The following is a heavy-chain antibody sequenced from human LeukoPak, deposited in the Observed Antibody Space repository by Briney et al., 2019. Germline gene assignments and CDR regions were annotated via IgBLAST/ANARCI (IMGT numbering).Heavy chain of an antibody. V-gene: IGHV1-2*02. D-gene: IGHD3-10*01. CDR1: GYTFTSYY. CDR3: ARAQTGVRGVITRGFDY. CDR2: INPNSGGT. J-gene: IGHJ4*02. Sequence: GASVKVSCKASGYTFTSYYMHWVRQAPGQGLEWMGWINPNSGGTNYAQKFQGRVTMTRDTSISTAYMELSRLRSDDTAVYYCARAQTGVRGVITRGFDYWGQGTLVTVSS.